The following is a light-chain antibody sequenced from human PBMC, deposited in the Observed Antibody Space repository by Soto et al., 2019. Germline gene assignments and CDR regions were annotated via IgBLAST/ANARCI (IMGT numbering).Light chain of an antibody. CDR2: ADS. Sequence: DIQLTQSPSFLSASVGDRVTITCRASQGIAASLAWYQQKPGNPPRLLIYADSTLQSGVPSRFSGSGSGTRGTLTISSLEPEDFATYYCQQTRTYPRHVGGGTKV. CDR1: QGIAAS. J-gene: IGKJ4*01. V-gene: IGKV1-9*01. CDR3: QQTRTYPRH.